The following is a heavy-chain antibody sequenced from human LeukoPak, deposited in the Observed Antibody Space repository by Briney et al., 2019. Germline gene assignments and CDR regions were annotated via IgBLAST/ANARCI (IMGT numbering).Heavy chain of an antibody. J-gene: IGHJ4*02. CDR3: ARGQLWFGEKREFDY. CDR2: INHSGST. V-gene: IGHV4-34*01. Sequence: SETLSLTCAVYGGSFSGYYWSWIRQPPGKGLEWIGEINHSGSTNYNPSLKSRVTISVDTSKNQFSLKLSSMTAADTAVYYCARGQLWFGEKREFDYWGQGTLVTVSS. CDR1: GGSFSGYY. D-gene: IGHD3-10*01.